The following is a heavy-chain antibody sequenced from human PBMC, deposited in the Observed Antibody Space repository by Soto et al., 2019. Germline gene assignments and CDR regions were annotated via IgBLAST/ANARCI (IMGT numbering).Heavy chain of an antibody. J-gene: IGHJ6*02. CDR2: ISSTSGTI. V-gene: IGHV3-48*02. D-gene: IGHD6-19*01. Sequence: GGSLRLSCTGSGFPFDDFAINWVRQAPGKGLEWISYISSTSGTIYYADSVKGRFTIFRDNAKNSLFLQMNGLRDDDTAVYYCANQKIRFSVAGTLYGLGVWGQGTTVTVSS. CDR3: ANQKIRFSVAGTLYGLGV. CDR1: GFPFDDFA.